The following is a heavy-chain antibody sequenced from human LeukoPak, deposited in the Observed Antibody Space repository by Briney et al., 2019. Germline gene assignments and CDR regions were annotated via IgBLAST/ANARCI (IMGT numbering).Heavy chain of an antibody. D-gene: IGHD3-22*01. CDR3: ATGEVVSYYYDSSGYS. CDR1: GYTLTELS. J-gene: IGHJ5*02. V-gene: IGHV1-24*01. Sequence: ASVKVSCKVSGYTLTELSMHWVRQAPGKGLEWMGGFDPEDGETIYAQKFQGRVTMTEDTSTDTAYMELSSLRSKDTAVYYCATGEVVSYYYDSSGYSWGQGTLVTVSS. CDR2: FDPEDGET.